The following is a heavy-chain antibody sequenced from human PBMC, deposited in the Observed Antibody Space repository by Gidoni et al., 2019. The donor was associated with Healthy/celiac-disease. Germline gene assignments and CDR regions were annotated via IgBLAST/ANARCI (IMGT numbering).Heavy chain of an antibody. CDR3: AKDLVRMAADKYRD. V-gene: IGHV3-23*01. Sequence: EVQLFDSGGGLVQPGGSLRLSCAASGFTFSSYAMRWVRQAPGKGRAWVSAISGSGGSTYYADSVKGRFTISRDNSNNKLYLQMNSLRAEDTAVYYCAKDLVRMAADKYRDWGQGTLVTVSS. CDR2: ISGSGGST. CDR1: GFTFSSYA. J-gene: IGHJ4*02. D-gene: IGHD6-13*01.